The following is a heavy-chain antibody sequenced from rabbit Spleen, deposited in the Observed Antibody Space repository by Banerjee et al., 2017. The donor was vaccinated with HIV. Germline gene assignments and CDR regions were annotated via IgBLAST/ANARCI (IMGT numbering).Heavy chain of an antibody. Sequence: QEQLVEYGGDLVQPGASLTLTCTASGFDFSNYGVSWVRQAPGKGLEWIGYIEPIFGNTYYANWVNGRFTISSHNAQNTLYLQLSSLTAADTATYFCARDLTGVIGWNFNLWGPGTLVTVS. CDR2: IEPIFGNT. CDR1: GFDFSNYG. J-gene: IGHJ4*01. D-gene: IGHD1-1*01. V-gene: IGHV1S47*01. CDR3: ARDLTGVIGWNFNL.